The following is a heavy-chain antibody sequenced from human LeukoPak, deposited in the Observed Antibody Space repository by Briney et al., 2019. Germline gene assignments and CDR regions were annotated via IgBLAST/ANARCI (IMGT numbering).Heavy chain of an antibody. D-gene: IGHD3-9*01. J-gene: IGHJ4*02. Sequence: GGSLRLSCAASGFTFSDYYMSWIRQAPGKGLEWVSYISSSGGTIYYADSVKGRFTISRDNAKNSLYLQMNSLRVEDTAVYYCARDSESWTETGPRFDYWGQGTLVTVSS. CDR3: ARDSESWTETGPRFDY. V-gene: IGHV3-11*04. CDR1: GFTFSDYY. CDR2: ISSSGGTI.